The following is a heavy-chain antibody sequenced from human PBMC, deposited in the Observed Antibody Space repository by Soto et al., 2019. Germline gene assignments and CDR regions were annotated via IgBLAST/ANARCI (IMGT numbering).Heavy chain of an antibody. D-gene: IGHD6-13*01. J-gene: IGHJ6*02. CDR2: IDWDDDK. V-gene: IGHV2-70*01. CDR3: ARTRILIAAAGTFYYYGMDV. CDR1: GFSLSTSGMC. Sequence: SGPTLVKPTQTLTLTCTFSGFSLSTSGMCVSWIRQPPGKALEWLALIDWDDDKYYSTSLKTRLTISKETSKNQVVLTMTNMDPVDTATYYCARTRILIAAAGTFYYYGMDVWGQGTTVTVSS.